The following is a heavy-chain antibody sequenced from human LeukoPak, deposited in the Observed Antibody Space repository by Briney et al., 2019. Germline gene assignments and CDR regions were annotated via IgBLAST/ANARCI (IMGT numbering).Heavy chain of an antibody. CDR3: ATYYYDSSGYYPPDY. D-gene: IGHD3-22*01. CDR1: GYTLTELS. Sequence: APVKVSCKVSGYTLTELSMHWVRQAPGKGLEWMGGFDPEDGETIYAQKFQGRVTMTEDTSTDTAYMELSSLRSEDTAVYYCATYYYDSSGYYPPDYWGQGTLVTVSS. J-gene: IGHJ4*02. CDR2: FDPEDGET. V-gene: IGHV1-24*01.